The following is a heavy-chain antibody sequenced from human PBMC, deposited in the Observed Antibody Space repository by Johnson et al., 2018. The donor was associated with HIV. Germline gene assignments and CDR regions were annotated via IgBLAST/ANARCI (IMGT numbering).Heavy chain of an antibody. CDR3: ARSWGNDAFDI. V-gene: IGHV3-30*04. Sequence: VQLVESGGVVVQPGGSLRLSCAASGFTISSHAMHWVRQAPGKGLEWVAVVSYDGSYKFYADAVKGRFTISRDNSKNTLYLQMNSLRAEDTAAHYCARSWGNDAFDIWGQGTMVTVSS. CDR1: GFTISSHA. CDR2: VSYDGSYK. J-gene: IGHJ3*02. D-gene: IGHD7-27*01.